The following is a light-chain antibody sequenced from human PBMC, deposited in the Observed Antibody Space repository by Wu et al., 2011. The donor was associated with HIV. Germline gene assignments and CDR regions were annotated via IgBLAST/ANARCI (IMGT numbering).Light chain of an antibody. CDR2: SAS. J-gene: IGKJ1*01. CDR1: QGISSY. Sequence: SIGDRVTITCRASQGISSYLVWYQQKPGKAPKLLIYSASTLHSGVPSRFSGSGSGTDFTLTISCLQPEDVATYYCQKYNTAPWTFGQGTKVEMK. CDR3: QKYNTAPWT. V-gene: IGKV1-8*01.